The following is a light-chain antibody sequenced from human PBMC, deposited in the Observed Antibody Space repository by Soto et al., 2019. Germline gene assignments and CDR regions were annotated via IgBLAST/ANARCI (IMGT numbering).Light chain of an antibody. V-gene: IGLV2-8*01. CDR2: DDS. CDR1: SSDVGSYNF. CDR3: SSYEGSESIYF. Sequence: QSVLTQPPSASGSPGQSVTISCTGTSSDVGSYNFVSWYQQHPGKAPKLMIYDDSKRPSGVPDRFSGSKSGTSASLAVSGLQSEDEADYYCSSYEGSESIYFFGTGTKVTVL. J-gene: IGLJ1*01.